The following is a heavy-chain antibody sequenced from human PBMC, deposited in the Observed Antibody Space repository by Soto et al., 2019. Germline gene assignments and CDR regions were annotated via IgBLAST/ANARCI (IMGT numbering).Heavy chain of an antibody. CDR3: DGGCYWGEY. V-gene: IGHV3-23*01. Sequence: EVQLLESGGGLVQPGGSLRLSCAASGFSFSSYGMSWVLQAPGKGLEWVSTISDSGGSTYYADSVKGRFTISRDNSKNTLYLQMNSLRAEDTAVFSCDGGCYWGEYWGRGTLVTVSS. CDR2: ISDSGGST. D-gene: IGHD2-21*02. J-gene: IGHJ4*02. CDR1: GFSFSSYG.